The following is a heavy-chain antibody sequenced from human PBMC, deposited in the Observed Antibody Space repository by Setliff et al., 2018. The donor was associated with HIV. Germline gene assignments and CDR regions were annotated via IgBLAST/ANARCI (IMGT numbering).Heavy chain of an antibody. CDR2: IFASGDT. Sequence: PSETLSLTCTVSGASISSYYWNWIRQPPGKGLEWIGFIFASGDTKYNPSLQSRVSMSIDTSKNQFSLKLSSVTAADTAVYYCARDRRITMVRGVMNYYYMDVWGKGTTVTVSS. V-gene: IGHV4-4*09. D-gene: IGHD3-10*01. J-gene: IGHJ6*03. CDR3: ARDRRITMVRGVMNYYYMDV. CDR1: GASISSYY.